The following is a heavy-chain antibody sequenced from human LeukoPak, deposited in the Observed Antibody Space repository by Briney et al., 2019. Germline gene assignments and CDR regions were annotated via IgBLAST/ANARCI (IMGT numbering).Heavy chain of an antibody. J-gene: IGHJ4*02. CDR3: ARFYVPEEHNPAWYEAH. V-gene: IGHV3-21*01. Sequence: GGSLRLSCAASGFTFSNYTMNWVRQTPGKGPEWVSSITGGISNMYYADSVKGRFIISRDNAKSTAFLQMKSLRAEDTGIYYCARFYVPEEHNPAWYEAHWGQGILVTVSS. CDR2: ITGGISNM. D-gene: IGHD3-10*02. CDR1: GFTFSNYT.